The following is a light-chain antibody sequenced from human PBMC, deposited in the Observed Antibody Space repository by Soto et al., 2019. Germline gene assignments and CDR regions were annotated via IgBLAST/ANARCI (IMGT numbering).Light chain of an antibody. V-gene: IGKV1-12*01. CDR1: QDVSKW. J-gene: IGKJ3*01. CDR2: GAS. CDR3: QQAHSLPVT. Sequence: DIPMTQSPSSVSASAGDRVVITCRASQDVSKWVAWYQQTPGKAPKLLIYGASTLHGGAPSRFSGSGSGPDFTLTIASLQPEDFAVYYCQQAHSLPVTFGPGTKVDLK.